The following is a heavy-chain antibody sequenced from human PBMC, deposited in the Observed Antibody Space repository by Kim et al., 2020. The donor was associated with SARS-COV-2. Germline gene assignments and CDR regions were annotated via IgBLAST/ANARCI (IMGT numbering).Heavy chain of an antibody. J-gene: IGHJ6*02. CDR3: ARAEWITMVRGVTRPPRANYGMDV. D-gene: IGHD3-10*01. V-gene: IGHV1-69*13. CDR2: IIPIFGTA. CDR1: GGTFSSYA. Sequence: SVKVSCKASGGTFSSYAISWVRQAPGQGLEWMGGIIPIFGTANYAQKFQGRVTITADESTSTAYMELSSLRSEDTAVYYCARAEWITMVRGVTRPPRANYGMDVWGQGTTVTVSS.